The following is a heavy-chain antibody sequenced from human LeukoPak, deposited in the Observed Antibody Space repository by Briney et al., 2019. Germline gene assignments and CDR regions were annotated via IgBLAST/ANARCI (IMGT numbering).Heavy chain of an antibody. D-gene: IGHD3-16*01. V-gene: IGHV4-34*01. J-gene: IGHJ4*02. CDR2: INHSGST. CDR3: ARDFGDYVWGTYDY. CDR1: GGSFSGYY. Sequence: SETLSLTCAVYGGSFSGYYWSWIRQPPGKGLEWIGEINHSGSTNYNPSLKSRVTISVDASKNQFSLKLSSVTAADTAVYYCARDFGDYVWGTYDYWGQGTLVTVSS.